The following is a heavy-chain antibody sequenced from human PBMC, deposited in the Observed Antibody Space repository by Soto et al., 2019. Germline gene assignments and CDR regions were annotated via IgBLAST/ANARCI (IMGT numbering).Heavy chain of an antibody. V-gene: IGHV1-69*13. J-gene: IGHJ5*02. CDR1: GGTFSSYA. Sequence: SVKVSCKASGGTFSSYAISWVRQAPGQGLEWMGGIIPIFGTANYAQKFQGRVTITADESTSTAYMELSSLRSEDTAVYYCARRDDSSGYYYFWFDPWGQGTLVTVSS. CDR3: ARRDDSSGYYYFWFDP. CDR2: IIPIFGTA. D-gene: IGHD3-22*01.